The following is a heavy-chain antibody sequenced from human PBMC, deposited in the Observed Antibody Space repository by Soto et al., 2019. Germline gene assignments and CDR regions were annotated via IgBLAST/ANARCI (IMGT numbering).Heavy chain of an antibody. CDR1: GYTFTSYA. V-gene: IGHV1-3*01. CDR3: ARGASPLIDY. D-gene: IGHD1-26*01. J-gene: IGHJ4*02. CDR2: INAGNGNT. Sequence: QVQLGQSGAEVKKPGASVKVSCKASGYTFTSYAMHWVRQAPGQRLEWMGWINAGNGNTKYSQKFQGRVTIIRDTSASTAYMELRSLRSEDTAVYYWARGASPLIDYWGQGTLVTVSS.